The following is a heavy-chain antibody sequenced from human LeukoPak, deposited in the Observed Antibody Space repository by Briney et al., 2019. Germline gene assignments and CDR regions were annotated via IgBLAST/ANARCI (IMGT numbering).Heavy chain of an antibody. CDR1: GGTFSSYA. V-gene: IGHV1-69*06. J-gene: IGHJ5*02. Sequence: ASVKVSCKASGGTFSSYAISWVRQAPGQGLEWMGGIIPIFGTANYAQKFQGRVTITADKSTSTAYMELSSLRSDDTAVYYCARSQGSSGWYWFDPWGQGTLVTVSS. CDR3: ARSQGSSGWYWFDP. D-gene: IGHD6-19*01. CDR2: IIPIFGTA.